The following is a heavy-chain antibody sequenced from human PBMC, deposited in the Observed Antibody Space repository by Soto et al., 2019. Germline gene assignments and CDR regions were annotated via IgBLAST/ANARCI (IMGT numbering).Heavy chain of an antibody. J-gene: IGHJ4*02. Sequence: QVQLVQSGAEMKRPGSSVKVSCETSGGTFTNSTFSWLRQAPGQGLEWMGWIIPVLNIANYAQKFQGRVNITADKSTSTAYLELSSLRSEDTAIYFCARAPTASAPFLFWGQGTLVTGSS. CDR2: IIPVLNIA. CDR1: GGTFTNST. D-gene: IGHD2-21*01. V-gene: IGHV1-69*02. CDR3: ARAPTASAPFLF.